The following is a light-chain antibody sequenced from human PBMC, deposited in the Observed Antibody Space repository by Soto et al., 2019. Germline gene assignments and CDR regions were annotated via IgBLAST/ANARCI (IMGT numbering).Light chain of an antibody. CDR1: QSGLYSSNNKNY. Sequence: DIVMTQSPDSLAVSLGERATINCKSSQSGLYSSNNKNYLAWYQQKPGQPPKLLIYWASTRESGVPDRFSGSGSGTDFTLTISSLQAEDVAVYYFQPYYRPWTFGQGTKVEIK. CDR2: WAS. J-gene: IGKJ1*01. V-gene: IGKV4-1*01. CDR3: QPYYRPWT.